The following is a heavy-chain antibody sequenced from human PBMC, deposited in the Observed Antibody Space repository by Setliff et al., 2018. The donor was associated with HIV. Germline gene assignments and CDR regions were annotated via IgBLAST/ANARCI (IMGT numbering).Heavy chain of an antibody. J-gene: IGHJ4*02. CDR3: ARDYYGSGSYFILGY. V-gene: IGHV1-18*01. CDR1: GYTFTSYG. CDR2: ISAYNGNT. D-gene: IGHD3-10*01. Sequence: ASVKVSCKASGYTFTSYGMSWVRQAPGQGLEWMGWISAYNGNTHYAQKLQGRVTMTTDTSTSTAYMELRSLRSDDTAVYYCARDYYGSGSYFILGYWGPGTLVTVSS.